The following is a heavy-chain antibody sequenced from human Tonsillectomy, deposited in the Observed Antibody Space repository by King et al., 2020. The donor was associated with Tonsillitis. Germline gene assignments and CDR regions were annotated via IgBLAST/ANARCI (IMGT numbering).Heavy chain of an antibody. V-gene: IGHV3-15*01. CDR1: GFIFSNAW. D-gene: IGHD1-7*01. CDR3: TTDLGARWNYDY. Sequence: EVQLVESGGGLVKPGGSLRLSCAASGFIFSNAWVNWVRQAPGKGLEWVGRIKKKTDGGTTDYAAPVKGRFTISRDESKNTLYLQMNSLKTEDTAVYYCTTDLGARWNYDYWGQGTLVTVSS. CDR2: IKKKTDGGTT. J-gene: IGHJ4*02.